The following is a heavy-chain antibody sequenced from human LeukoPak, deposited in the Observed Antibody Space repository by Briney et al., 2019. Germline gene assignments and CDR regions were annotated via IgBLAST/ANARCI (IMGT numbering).Heavy chain of an antibody. CDR3: ARANPLYCSSTTCLFDY. V-gene: IGHV1-2*02. Sequence: ASVKVSCKASGYTFTGYYMHWVRQAPAQGFEWMGWINPNSGDTNYAQKFQVRVTMTRDTSISTAHMELSRLRSDDTAVYYCARANPLYCSSTTCLFDYWGQGTLVTVSS. J-gene: IGHJ4*02. D-gene: IGHD2-2*01. CDR1: GYTFTGYY. CDR2: INPNSGDT.